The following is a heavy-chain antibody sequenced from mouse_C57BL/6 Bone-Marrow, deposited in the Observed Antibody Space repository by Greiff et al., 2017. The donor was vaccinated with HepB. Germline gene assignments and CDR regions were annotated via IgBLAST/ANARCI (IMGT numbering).Heavy chain of an antibody. CDR2: IDPSDSYT. D-gene: IGHD1-1*01. CDR1: GYTFTSYS. V-gene: IGHV1-69*01. CDR3: AILDY. Sequence: QVQLQQPGAELVMPGASVKLSCKASGYTFTSYSMHWVKQRPGQGLEWIGEIDPSDSYTNYNQKFKGKSTLTVDKSSSTAYMQLSSLTSEDSAVYYCAILDYWGQGTTLTVSS. J-gene: IGHJ2*01.